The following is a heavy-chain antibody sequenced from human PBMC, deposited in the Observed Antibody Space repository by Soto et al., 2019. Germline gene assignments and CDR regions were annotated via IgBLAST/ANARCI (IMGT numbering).Heavy chain of an antibody. Sequence: SETLSLTCAVSGGSISSGGYSWSWIRQPPGKGLEWIGYIYHSGSTYYNPSLKSRVTISVDRSKNQFSLKLSSVTAADTAVYYCARAEKGRYDSYYYYYGMDGWGQGTTVTVTS. V-gene: IGHV4-30-2*01. CDR1: GGSISSGGYS. D-gene: IGHD1-1*01. J-gene: IGHJ6*02. CDR2: IYHSGST. CDR3: ARAEKGRYDSYYYYYGMDG.